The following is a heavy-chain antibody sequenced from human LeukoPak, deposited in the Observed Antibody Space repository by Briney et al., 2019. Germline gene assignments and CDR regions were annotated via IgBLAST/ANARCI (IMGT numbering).Heavy chain of an antibody. CDR3: ARDDFWSGYYVART. V-gene: IGHV1-2*02. J-gene: IGHJ4*02. Sequence: GASVKVSCKASGYTFTGYYMHWVRQAPGQGLEWMGWINPNSGGTNYAQKFQGRVTMTRDTSISTAYMELSSLRSEDTAVYYCARDDFWSGYYVARTWGQGTLVTVSS. D-gene: IGHD3-3*01. CDR1: GYTFTGYY. CDR2: INPNSGGT.